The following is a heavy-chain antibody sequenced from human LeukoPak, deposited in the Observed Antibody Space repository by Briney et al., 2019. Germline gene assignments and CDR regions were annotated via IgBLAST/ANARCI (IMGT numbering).Heavy chain of an antibody. D-gene: IGHD3-10*01. Sequence: PAGSLILSCAASGFTFSSYNMNWVRQAPGKGLEWVSYISTSSGTINYADSVKGRFTISRDNAKNSLYLQMNSLRDEDTAVYYCARDLLLWFGELAGAFDIWGQGTIVSFSS. CDR2: ISTSSGTI. V-gene: IGHV3-48*02. CDR3: ARDLLLWFGELAGAFDI. CDR1: GFTFSSYN. J-gene: IGHJ3*02.